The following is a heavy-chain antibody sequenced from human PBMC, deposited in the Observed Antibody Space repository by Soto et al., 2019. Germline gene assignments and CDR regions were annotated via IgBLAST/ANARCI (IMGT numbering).Heavy chain of an antibody. CDR2: IYYSGST. J-gene: IGHJ4*02. D-gene: IGHD3-16*01. CDR1: GGSIRSGGYY. V-gene: IGHV4-31*03. Sequence: QVQLQESCPGLVKPSQTLSLNCTVSGGSIRSGGYYWSWLRQHPGKGLEWIGYIYYSGSTYYNPSLKSRVTISVDTSKNQFSLKLSSVTAADTAVYYCARGGRPYFDYWGQGTLVTVSS. CDR3: ARGGRPYFDY.